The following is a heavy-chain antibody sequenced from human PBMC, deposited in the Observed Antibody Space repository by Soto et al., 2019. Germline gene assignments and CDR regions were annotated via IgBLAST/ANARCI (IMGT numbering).Heavy chain of an antibody. CDR3: ARESDTAMVNDY. CDR2: INSDGSST. V-gene: IGHV3-74*01. D-gene: IGHD5-18*01. CDR1: GFTFSSYW. Sequence: HPGGSLRLSCAASGFTFSSYWMHWVRQAPGKGLVWVSRINSDGSSTSYADSVKGRFTISRDNAKNTLYLQMNSLRAEDTAVYYCARESDTAMVNDYWGQGTLVTVSS. J-gene: IGHJ4*02.